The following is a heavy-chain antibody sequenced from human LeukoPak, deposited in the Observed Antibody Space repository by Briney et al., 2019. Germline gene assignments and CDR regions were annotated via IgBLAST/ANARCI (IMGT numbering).Heavy chain of an antibody. V-gene: IGHV4-34*01. CDR3: ARGVVVVPAAIPGVPWFDP. D-gene: IGHD2-2*01. CDR2: INHSGST. Sequence: SETLSLTCAVYGGSFSGYYWSWIRQPPGKGLEWIGEINHSGSTNYNPSLKSRVTISVDTSKNQFSLKLSSVTAADTAVYYCARGVVVVPAAIPGVPWFDPWGQGTLVTVSS. CDR1: GGSFSGYY. J-gene: IGHJ5*02.